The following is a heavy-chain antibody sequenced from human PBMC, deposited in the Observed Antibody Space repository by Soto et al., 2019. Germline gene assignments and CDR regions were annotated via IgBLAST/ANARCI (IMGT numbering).Heavy chain of an antibody. CDR3: AGDILGATPY. V-gene: IGHV3-33*01. J-gene: IGHJ4*01. Sequence: GGSLRLSCAASGFTFSTYGMHWVRQAPGKGLEWVALIWYDGSDKYYADSVKGRFTISRDNSKNTLYLQMNSLRGEDTAVYYCAGDILGATPYWGQGTLVTVSS. CDR2: IWYDGSDK. D-gene: IGHD1-26*01. CDR1: GFTFSTYG.